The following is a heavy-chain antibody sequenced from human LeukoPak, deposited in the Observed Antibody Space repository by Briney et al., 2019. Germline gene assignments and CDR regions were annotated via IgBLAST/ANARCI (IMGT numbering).Heavy chain of an antibody. J-gene: IGHJ4*02. D-gene: IGHD4-17*01. V-gene: IGHV1-46*01. CDR2: INPSGGST. CDR3: ARLTTVTTY. Sequence: GASVKVSCKASGYTFINYYMHWVRQAPGQGLEWMGIINPSGGSTSYAQKFQGRVAMTRDMSTSTVYMELSSLRSEDTAVYYCARLTTVTTYWGQGTLVTVSS. CDR1: GYTFINYY.